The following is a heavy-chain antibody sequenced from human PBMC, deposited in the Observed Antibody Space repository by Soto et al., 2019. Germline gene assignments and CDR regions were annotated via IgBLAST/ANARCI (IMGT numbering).Heavy chain of an antibody. Sequence: PSETLSLTCSVSGGSISSSPYYWGWIRQPPGKGLEWLGTIYYSGTTSYNPSLKSRVIISVDTSNNQLFLKLRSVTAADTAVYYCARHRRYYDTSGYQQRYFDYWGQGTQVTVSS. V-gene: IGHV4-39*01. CDR3: ARHRRYYDTSGYQQRYFDY. CDR1: GGSISSSPYY. CDR2: IYYSGTT. J-gene: IGHJ4*02. D-gene: IGHD3-22*01.